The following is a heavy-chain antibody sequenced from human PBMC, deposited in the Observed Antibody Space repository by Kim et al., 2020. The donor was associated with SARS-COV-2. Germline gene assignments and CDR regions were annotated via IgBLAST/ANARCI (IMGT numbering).Heavy chain of an antibody. CDR3: ARDLGAAATGKDDY. V-gene: IGHV1-18*01. J-gene: IGHJ4*02. D-gene: IGHD6-13*01. Sequence: AQKLQGRVTMTTDTSTSTAYMELRSLRSDDTAVYYCARDLGAAATGKDDYWGQGTLVTVSS.